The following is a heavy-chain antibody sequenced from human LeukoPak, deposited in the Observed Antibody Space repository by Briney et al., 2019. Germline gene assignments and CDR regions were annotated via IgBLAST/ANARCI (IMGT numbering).Heavy chain of an antibody. J-gene: IGHJ4*02. CDR2: ISSSGSTI. Sequence: GRSLRLSCAASGFTFSDYYMSWIRQAPGKGLEWVSYISSSGSTIYYADSVKGRFTISRDNAKNSLYLQMNSLRAEDTAVYYCARDVSEYPYPEVTLDYWGQGTLVTVSS. D-gene: IGHD2-15*01. V-gene: IGHV3-11*04. CDR3: ARDVSEYPYPEVTLDY. CDR1: GFTFSDYY.